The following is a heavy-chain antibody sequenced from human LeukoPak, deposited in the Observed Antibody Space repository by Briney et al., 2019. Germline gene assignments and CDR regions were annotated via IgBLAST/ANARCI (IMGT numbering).Heavy chain of an antibody. CDR2: IYYSGRT. V-gene: IGHV4-59*07. CDR3: ARSTAMVVNWYFDL. CDR1: GGSISDYY. D-gene: IGHD5-18*01. J-gene: IGHJ2*01. Sequence: PSDTLSLTRTVSGGSISDYYWNWIRQPPGKGLEWIGYIYYSGRTNYNPSLKSRVTISVDTSKNQFSLKLSSVTAADTAVYYCARSTAMVVNWYFDLWGRGTLVTVSS.